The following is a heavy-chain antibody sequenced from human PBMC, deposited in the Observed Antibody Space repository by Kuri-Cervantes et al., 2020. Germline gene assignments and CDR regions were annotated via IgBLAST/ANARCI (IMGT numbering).Heavy chain of an antibody. Sequence: GESLKISCTASGFTFSSYWMSWVRQAPGKGLEWVANIKQDGSEKYYVDSVKGRFTISRDKAKNSLYLQMNSLRAEDTAVYYCAKGAGVYPDWYFDLWGRGTLVTVSS. V-gene: IGHV3-7*03. CDR3: AKGAGVYPDWYFDL. CDR1: GFTFSSYW. CDR2: IKQDGSEK. J-gene: IGHJ2*01. D-gene: IGHD3-16*02.